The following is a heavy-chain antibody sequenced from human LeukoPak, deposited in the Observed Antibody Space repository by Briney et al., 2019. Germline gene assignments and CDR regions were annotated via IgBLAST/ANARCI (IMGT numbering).Heavy chain of an antibody. CDR2: INHSGST. D-gene: IGHD4-23*01. CDR1: GGSISSGGYY. V-gene: IGHV4-39*07. CDR3: ARGYLTTVVTRRRMPWYFDL. Sequence: SETLSLTCTVSGGSISSGGYYWSWIRQPPGTGLEWIGEINHSGSTNYNPSLKSRVTISVDTSKNQFSLKLSSVTAADTAVYYCARGYLTTVVTRRRMPWYFDLWGRGTLVTVSS. J-gene: IGHJ2*01.